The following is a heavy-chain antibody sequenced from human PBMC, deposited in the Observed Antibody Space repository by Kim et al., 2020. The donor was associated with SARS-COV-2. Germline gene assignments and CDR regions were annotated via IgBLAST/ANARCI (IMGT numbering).Heavy chain of an antibody. CDR1: AFRFEDYA. CDR2: ISADGSNT. V-gene: IGHV3-43*02. CDR3: AKDICSSTSCTYYYYYGMDV. J-gene: IGHJ6*02. Sequence: GGSLRLSCVASAFRFEDYAIQWVRQVPGKGLEWISLISADGSNTNYADSVKGRFTVSRDNNKNSVSLQMNSLRKEDTAFYYCAKDICSSTSCTYYYYYGMDVWGQGTTVIVSS. D-gene: IGHD2-2*01.